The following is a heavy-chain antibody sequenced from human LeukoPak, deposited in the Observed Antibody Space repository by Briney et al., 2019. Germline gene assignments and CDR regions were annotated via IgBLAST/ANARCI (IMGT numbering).Heavy chain of an antibody. J-gene: IGHJ4*02. CDR1: GFTFSGYG. V-gene: IGHV3-30*18. D-gene: IGHD6-19*01. CDR2: ISYDGSNK. CDR3: AKGGASGWLFDY. Sequence: GGSLRLSCAASGFTFSGYGMHWVRQAPGKGLEWVAVISYDGSNKCYADSVKGRFTISRDNSKNTLYLQMNSLRAEDTAVYYCAKGGASGWLFDYWGQGTLVTVSS.